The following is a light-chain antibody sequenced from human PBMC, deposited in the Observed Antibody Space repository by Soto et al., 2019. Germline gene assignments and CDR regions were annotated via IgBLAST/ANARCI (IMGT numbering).Light chain of an antibody. V-gene: IGLV2-14*01. CDR3: SSYTSSNTLV. Sequence: QAVVTQPASVSGSPGQSTTISCTGTSSDVGGYNYVSWYQQHPGKAPKLMLFEVSYRPSGVSNRLSGSKSGNTASLTISGLQAEDEADYYCSSYTSSNTLVFGGGTKLTVL. J-gene: IGLJ2*01. CDR1: SSDVGGYNY. CDR2: EVS.